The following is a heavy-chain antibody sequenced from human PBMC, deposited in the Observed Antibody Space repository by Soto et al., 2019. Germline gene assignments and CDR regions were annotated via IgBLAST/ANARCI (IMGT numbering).Heavy chain of an antibody. V-gene: IGHV1-8*01. CDR3: ARVGGNMNDDYFDY. J-gene: IGHJ4*02. Sequence: ASVKVSCKASGYTFSDHDINWVRQASGQGPEWLGWMKTNGGDTGYAQYFQGRVTMTSDTSKKTAYMELSSLRSENTGVYYCARVGGNMNDDYFDYWGQGTLVTVSS. D-gene: IGHD1-1*01. CDR1: GYTFSDHD. CDR2: MKTNGGDT.